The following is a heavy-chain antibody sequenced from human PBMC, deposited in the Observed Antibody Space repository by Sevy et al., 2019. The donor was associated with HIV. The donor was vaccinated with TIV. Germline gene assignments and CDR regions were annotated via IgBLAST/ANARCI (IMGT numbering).Heavy chain of an antibody. CDR1: GFTFSKYS. CDR3: AREGCSKPHDY. V-gene: IGHV3-23*01. D-gene: IGHD2-2*01. Sequence: GGSLRLSCVASGFTFSKYSMSWVRQTPGKGLEWVSTLSFACGRINYADSVKGRFHMSRDDSRNTFYLQMDSLRAEDTAIYYCAREGCSKPHDYWGQGTLVTVSS. J-gene: IGHJ4*02. CDR2: LSFACGRI.